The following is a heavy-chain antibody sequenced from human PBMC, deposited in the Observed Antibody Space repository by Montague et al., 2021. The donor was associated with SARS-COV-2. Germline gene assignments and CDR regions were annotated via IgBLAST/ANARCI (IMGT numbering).Heavy chain of an antibody. J-gene: IGHJ4*01. V-gene: IGHV4-4*07. CDR1: GASMSGYH. Sequence: SETRSLTCTVSGASMSGYHWSWIRQPAGKALEWIGRIYSNGDTTXNPSLKSRLTMSVDTSERQFSLKMTPVSAADTAIYYCARGSEYYYHPFDYWGHGNLVTVSS. CDR2: IYSNGDT. CDR3: ARGSEYYYHPFDY. D-gene: IGHD2/OR15-2a*01.